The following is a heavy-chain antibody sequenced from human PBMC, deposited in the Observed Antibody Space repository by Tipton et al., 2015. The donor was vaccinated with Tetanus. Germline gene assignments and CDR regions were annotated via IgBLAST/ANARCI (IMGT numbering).Heavy chain of an antibody. V-gene: IGHV3-15*01. Sequence: GSLRLSCAASGFTFSNAWMSWVRQAPGKGLEWVGRIKSKTDGGTTDYAAPVKGRFTISRDDSKNTLYLQMNSLKTEDTAVYYCTTSPPPKVAYCGGDCSPGDYWGQGTLVTVSS. D-gene: IGHD2-21*02. CDR3: TTSPPPKVAYCGGDCSPGDY. CDR2: IKSKTDGGTT. J-gene: IGHJ4*02. CDR1: GFTFSNAW.